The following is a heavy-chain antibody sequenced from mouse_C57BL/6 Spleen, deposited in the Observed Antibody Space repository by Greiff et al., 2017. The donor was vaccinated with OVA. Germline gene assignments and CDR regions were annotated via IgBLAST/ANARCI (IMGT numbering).Heavy chain of an antibody. CDR3: ARGGDGYLAWFAY. CDR1: GYTFTSYW. Sequence: EVQLQQPGAELVKPGASVKLSCKASGYTFTSYWMHWVKQRTEQGLEWIGRIDPEDGETKYAPKFQGKATITADTSSNTAYLQLSSLTSEDTAVYYCARGGDGYLAWFAYWGQGTLVTVSA. D-gene: IGHD2-3*01. CDR2: IDPEDGET. J-gene: IGHJ3*01. V-gene: IGHV14-2*01.